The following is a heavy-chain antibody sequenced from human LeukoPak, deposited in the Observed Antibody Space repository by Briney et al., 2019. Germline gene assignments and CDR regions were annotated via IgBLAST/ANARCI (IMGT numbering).Heavy chain of an antibody. CDR2: IYYSGST. CDR3: ARGPLVWLRDRGYNWFDP. Sequence: PSETLSLTCTVSGGSISSSSYYWGWIRQPPGKGLEWIGSIYYSGSTYYNPSLKSRVTISVDTSKNQFSLKLSSVTAADTAVYYCARGPLVWLRDRGYNWFDPWGQGTLVTDSS. V-gene: IGHV4-39*01. CDR1: GGSISSSSYY. D-gene: IGHD5-12*01. J-gene: IGHJ5*02.